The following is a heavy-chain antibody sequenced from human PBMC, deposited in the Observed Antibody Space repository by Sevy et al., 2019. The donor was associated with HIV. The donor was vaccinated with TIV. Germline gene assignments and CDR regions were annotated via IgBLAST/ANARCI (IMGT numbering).Heavy chain of an antibody. V-gene: IGHV1-8*01. D-gene: IGHD4-17*01. CDR2: MNPNSGNT. J-gene: IGHJ6*02. CDR1: GYTFTSYD. CDR3: AGGCGVGDYVSHGMDV. Sequence: ASVKVSCKASGYTFTSYDINWVRQATGQGLEWMGWMNPNSGNTGYAQKFQGRVTMTRNTSISTAYMELSSLRSEDTAVYYCAGGCGVGDYVSHGMDVWGQGTTVTVSS.